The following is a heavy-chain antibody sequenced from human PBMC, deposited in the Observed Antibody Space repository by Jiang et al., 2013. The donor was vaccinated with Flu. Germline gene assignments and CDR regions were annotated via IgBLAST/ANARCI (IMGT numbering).Heavy chain of an antibody. Sequence: GGPLRLSCAASGFTFSSYWMSWVRQAPGKGLEWVANIKQDGSEKYYVDSVKGRFTISRDNAKNSLYLQMNSLRAEDTAVYYCAKGATQASTLCYFDYWGQGTLVTVSS. V-gene: IGHV3-7*03. D-gene: IGHD1-26*01. CDR3: AKGATQASTLCYFDY. CDR2: IKQDGSEK. CDR1: GFTFSSYW. J-gene: IGHJ4*02.